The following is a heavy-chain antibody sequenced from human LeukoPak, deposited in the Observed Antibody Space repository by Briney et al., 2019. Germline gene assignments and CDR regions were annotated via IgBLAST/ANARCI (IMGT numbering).Heavy chain of an antibody. CDR3: ARDRVLLWFGEFKSANYFDY. V-gene: IGHV1-18*01. Sequence: ASVKVSCKASGYTFTSYGISWVRQAPGQGLEWMGWISAYNGNTNYSQKFQGRVTITRDTSASTAYMELSSLRSEDTAVYYCARDRVLLWFGEFKSANYFDYWGQGTLVTVSS. J-gene: IGHJ4*02. D-gene: IGHD3-10*01. CDR1: GYTFTSYG. CDR2: ISAYNGNT.